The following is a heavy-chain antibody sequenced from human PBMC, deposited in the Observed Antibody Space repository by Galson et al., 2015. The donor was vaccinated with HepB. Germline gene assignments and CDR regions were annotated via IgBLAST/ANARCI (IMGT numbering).Heavy chain of an antibody. CDR2: TYYRSKWYN. J-gene: IGHJ4*02. V-gene: IGHV6-1*01. CDR1: GDSVSSNSAA. CDR3: ARDQGEDYYGSGSYAGMDY. D-gene: IGHD3-10*01. Sequence: CAISGDSVSSNSAAWNWIRQSPSRGLEWLGRTYYRSKWYNDYAVSVKSRITINPDTSKNQFSLQLNSVTPEDTAAYYCARDQGEDYYGSGSYAGMDYWGQGTLVTVSS.